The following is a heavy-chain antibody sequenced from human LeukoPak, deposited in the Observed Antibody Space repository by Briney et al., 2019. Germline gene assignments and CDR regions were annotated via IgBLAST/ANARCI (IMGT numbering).Heavy chain of an antibody. CDR2: INPDNGGT. CDR1: VYTFTNYY. V-gene: IGHV1-2*02. D-gene: IGHD5-12*01. Sequence: GASVTVSFKSSVYTFTNYYMHWVRQAPGQGREWMGWINPDNGGTNYAQKFQGRVTMTRDRSISTDYMELSRLRSDDTAVYYCARDPSNSGYDYLYYFDYWGQGTLVTVSS. CDR3: ARDPSNSGYDYLYYFDY. J-gene: IGHJ4*02.